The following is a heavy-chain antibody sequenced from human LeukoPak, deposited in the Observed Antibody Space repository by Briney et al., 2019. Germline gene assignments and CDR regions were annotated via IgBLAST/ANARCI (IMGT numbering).Heavy chain of an antibody. J-gene: IGHJ4*02. CDR1: GFTFSTYW. Sequence: GGSLRLSCAASGFTFSTYWMGWVRQAPGKGLEWVAKIKPDGSEKDHMDSVKGRFTISRDNAKNSLYLQLNSLRAEDTAVYCCARSRFYFDYWGQGTLVTVSS. CDR2: IKPDGSEK. V-gene: IGHV3-7*01. CDR3: ARSRFYFDY.